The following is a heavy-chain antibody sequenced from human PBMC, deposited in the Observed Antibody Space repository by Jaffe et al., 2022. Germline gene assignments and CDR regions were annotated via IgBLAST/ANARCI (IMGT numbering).Heavy chain of an antibody. V-gene: IGHV1-2*06. CDR3: ARVVTQIGTSFDN. J-gene: IGHJ4*02. Sequence: QVQLQQSGAELKKPGASVKVSCSTSGYNFMDYYIHWVRQAPGGGLEWVGRLDPGWGSTHYPRKFEGRLALTSKASISTAYLELNGLTTDDTAVYFCARVVTQIGTSFDNWGPGTPVIVSS. CDR1: GYNFMDYY. CDR2: LDPGWGST. D-gene: IGHD1-26*01.